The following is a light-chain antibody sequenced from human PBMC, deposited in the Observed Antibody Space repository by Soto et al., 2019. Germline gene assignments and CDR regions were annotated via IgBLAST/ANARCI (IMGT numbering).Light chain of an antibody. CDR2: EVN. CDR1: SSDVGGYNY. V-gene: IGLV2-8*01. J-gene: IGLJ1*01. CDR3: SSYAGSSNV. Sequence: QSALTQPPSASGSPGQSVAISCTGTSSDVGGYNYVSWYQQHTGKAPKLMIYEVNKRPSGVPDRFSGSKSGNTASLTVSGLQAEDEAVYYCSSYAGSSNVFGTGTKVTVL.